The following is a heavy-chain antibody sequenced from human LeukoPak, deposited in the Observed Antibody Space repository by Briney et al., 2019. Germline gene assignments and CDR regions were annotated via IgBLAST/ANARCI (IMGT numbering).Heavy chain of an antibody. J-gene: IGHJ4*02. Sequence: ASVKVSCKASGYTFTSYGISWVRQAPGQGLEWMGWISAYNGNTNYAQKLQGRVTMTTDTSTSTVYMELSSLRSEDTAVYYCASAILTGYYPDYYWGQGTLVTVSS. V-gene: IGHV1-18*01. CDR2: ISAYNGNT. CDR3: ASAILTGYYPDYY. CDR1: GYTFTSYG. D-gene: IGHD3-9*01.